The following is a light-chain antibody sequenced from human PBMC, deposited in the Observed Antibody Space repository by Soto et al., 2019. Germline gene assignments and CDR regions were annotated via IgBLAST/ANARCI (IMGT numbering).Light chain of an antibody. CDR2: GTS. Sequence: EIVMTQSPATLSVSPGERATLSCRASQSVSSNLAWYQQKPGQAPRLLIYGTSTRATGIPARFSGSGSGTEFTLTISSLQSEDFAVYYCQQYGNRRITFGQGTRLEIK. CDR1: QSVSSN. V-gene: IGKV3-15*01. J-gene: IGKJ5*01. CDR3: QQYGNRRIT.